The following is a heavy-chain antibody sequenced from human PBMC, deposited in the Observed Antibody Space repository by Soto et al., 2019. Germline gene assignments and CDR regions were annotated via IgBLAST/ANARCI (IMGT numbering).Heavy chain of an antibody. CDR2: MNPNSGNT. V-gene: IGHV1-8*01. D-gene: IGHD6-19*01. CDR1: GYTFTSYD. CDR3: ASSRSGWYLY. Sequence: QVQLVQSGAEVKKPGASVKVSCKASGYTFTSYDINWVRQATGQGLEWMGWMNPNSGNTGYAQKFQGRVTMTRXXXXXTAYXGXSSLXXEDXXVYYCASSRSGWYLYWGQGTLVTVSS. J-gene: IGHJ4*02.